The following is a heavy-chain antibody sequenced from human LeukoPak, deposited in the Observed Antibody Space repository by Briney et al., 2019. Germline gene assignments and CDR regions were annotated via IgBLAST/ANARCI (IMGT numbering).Heavy chain of an antibody. CDR3: ARSYGDYDYYDY. J-gene: IGHJ4*02. V-gene: IGHV3-48*03. CDR1: RFTFSNYD. Sequence: GGSLRLSCAASRFTFSNYDMSWVRQAPGKGLEWISYISYSGSAIYYADSEKGRFTISRDNAKNSLGLQMNSLRAEDTAVYYCARSYGDYDYYDYWGQGTLVTVSS. D-gene: IGHD4-17*01. CDR2: ISYSGSAI.